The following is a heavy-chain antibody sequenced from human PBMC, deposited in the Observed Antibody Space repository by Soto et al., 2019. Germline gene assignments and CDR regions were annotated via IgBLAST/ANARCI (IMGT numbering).Heavy chain of an antibody. CDR3: ARDLMEEVGYQGWFDP. V-gene: IGHV4-61*01. Sequence: SETLSLTCTVSGGSVSSGSYYWSWIRQPPGKGLEWIGYIYYSGSTNYNPSLKSRVTISVDTSKNQFSLKLSSVTAADTAVYYCARDLMEEVGYQGWFDPWGQGTLVTVSS. CDR2: IYYSGST. CDR1: GGSVSSGSYY. J-gene: IGHJ5*02. D-gene: IGHD2-8*01.